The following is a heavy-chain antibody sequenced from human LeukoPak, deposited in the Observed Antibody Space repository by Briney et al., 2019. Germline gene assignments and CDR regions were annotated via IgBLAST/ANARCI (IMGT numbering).Heavy chain of an antibody. J-gene: IGHJ3*02. CDR1: GITASSDY. V-gene: IGHV3-53*01. D-gene: IGHD2-2*01. CDR3: ARASSVVAPAATAFDI. Sequence: GGSLRLSCAVSGITASSDYMGWVRQAPGEGLEWVSIIFSASSTFYADSVKGRFTISRDNSKNMLYLRMNSLSADDTAVYYCARASSVVAPAATAFDIWGQGTMVTVSS. CDR2: IFSASST.